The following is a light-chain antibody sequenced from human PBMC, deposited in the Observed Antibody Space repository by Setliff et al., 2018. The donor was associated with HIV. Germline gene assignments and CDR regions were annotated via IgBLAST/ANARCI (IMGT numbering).Light chain of an antibody. J-gene: IGLJ1*01. Sequence: QSALTQPPSASGSPGQSITISCTGASSDVGGYNYGSWYQHHPGKAPKLMIYEVDERPSGVPDRFSGSKSGNTASLTVAGLRAEDEADYFCSSFAGSNSLVFGTGTKVTVL. V-gene: IGLV2-8*01. CDR1: SSDVGGYNY. CDR2: EVD. CDR3: SSFAGSNSLV.